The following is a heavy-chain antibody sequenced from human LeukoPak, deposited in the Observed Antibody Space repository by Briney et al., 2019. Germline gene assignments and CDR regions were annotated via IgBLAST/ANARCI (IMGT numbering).Heavy chain of an antibody. CDR1: GFTFSSYG. CDR3: AKDGESGIQNTQGYFDY. D-gene: IGHD1-1*01. Sequence: PGRSLRLSCAASGFTFSSYGMHWVRQAPGKGLEWVAVISYDGSNKYYAHSVKGRLTISRDNSKNTLYLQMNSLRAEDTAVYYCAKDGESGIQNTQGYFDYWGQGTLVTVSS. J-gene: IGHJ4*02. CDR2: ISYDGSNK. V-gene: IGHV3-30*18.